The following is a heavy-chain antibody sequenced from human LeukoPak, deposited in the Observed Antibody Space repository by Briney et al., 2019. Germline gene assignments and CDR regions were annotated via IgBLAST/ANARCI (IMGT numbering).Heavy chain of an antibody. V-gene: IGHV3-23*01. CDR1: GFTFNNYA. Sequence: GGSLRLSCAASGFTFNNYAVSWVRQAPGKGLEWVSAISGSGGSTYYADSVKGRFIISRDNSKNTLYLQMNSLRVEDTAIYFCAKGIVVVPAVGDAFDIWGQGTKVTVSS. CDR3: AKGIVVVPAVGDAFDI. D-gene: IGHD2-2*01. CDR2: ISGSGGST. J-gene: IGHJ3*02.